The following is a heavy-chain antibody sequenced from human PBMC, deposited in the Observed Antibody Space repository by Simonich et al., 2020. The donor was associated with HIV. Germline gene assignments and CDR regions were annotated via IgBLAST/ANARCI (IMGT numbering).Heavy chain of an antibody. D-gene: IGHD3-16*01. Sequence: QVQLVQSGAEVKKPGASVKVSCKASGYRFTGYYMHWVRQAPGQGLEWMGRINPNIGDTNDAQKFQGRVTMTRDTSNSTAYMELSGLRSDDTAVYYCASGMMGFDYWGQGTLVTVSS. J-gene: IGHJ4*02. CDR1: GYRFTGYY. CDR2: INPNIGDT. CDR3: ASGMMGFDY. V-gene: IGHV1-2*06.